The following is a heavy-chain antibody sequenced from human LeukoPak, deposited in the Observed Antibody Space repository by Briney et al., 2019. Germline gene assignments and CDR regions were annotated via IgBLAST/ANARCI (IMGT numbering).Heavy chain of an antibody. CDR2: IYPCDSDT. Sequence: GESLKISCKGSGDSFTSYWIGWVRQMPGKGLEWMGTIYPCDSDTRYSPSFQGQVTISADKSISTAYLQWSSLKASDTAMYYCARTYSSSWYHDYWGQGTLVTVSS. CDR1: GDSFTSYW. J-gene: IGHJ4*02. V-gene: IGHV5-51*01. CDR3: ARTYSSSWYHDY. D-gene: IGHD6-13*01.